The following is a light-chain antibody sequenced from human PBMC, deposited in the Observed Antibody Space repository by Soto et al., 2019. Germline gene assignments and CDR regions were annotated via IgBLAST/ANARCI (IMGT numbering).Light chain of an antibody. J-gene: IGKJ1*01. CDR1: ESISNN. V-gene: IGKV3-15*01. CDR2: GAS. Sequence: ELVITQSPATLSVSPGERVTLSCRASESISNNLAWYQQKPGQAPRLLIYGASTRVTGIPARFSGSGSGTEFTLTVSNLQSEDFAVYHCQQYSDWPWTFGQGTKVEIK. CDR3: QQYSDWPWT.